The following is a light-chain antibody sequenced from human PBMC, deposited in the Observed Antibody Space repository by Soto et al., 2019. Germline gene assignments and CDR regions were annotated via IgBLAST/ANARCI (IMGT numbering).Light chain of an antibody. CDR2: RNN. CDR1: SSNIGSNY. CDR3: AAWDDSLSVGV. Sequence: QSVLTQPPSASGTPGQRVTISCSGSSSNIGSNYVYWYQQLPGTAPKLLIYRNNQRPSGVPDRFSGSKSGTSASLAISGLRSEDEADYYCAAWDDSLSVGVFGTVTKVTVL. J-gene: IGLJ1*01. V-gene: IGLV1-47*01.